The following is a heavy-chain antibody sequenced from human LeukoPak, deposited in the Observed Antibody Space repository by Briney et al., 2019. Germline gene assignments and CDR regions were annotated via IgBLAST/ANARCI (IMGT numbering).Heavy chain of an antibody. J-gene: IGHJ4*02. Sequence: SETLSLTCAVYGGSFSGYYWSWIRQPPGKGLEWIGYIYYSGSTNYNPSLKSRVTISVDTSKNQFSLKLSSVTAADTAVYYCARGVATVTTYFDYWGQGTLVTVSS. CDR3: ARGVATVTTYFDY. V-gene: IGHV4-59*01. D-gene: IGHD4-17*01. CDR1: GGSFSGYY. CDR2: IYYSGST.